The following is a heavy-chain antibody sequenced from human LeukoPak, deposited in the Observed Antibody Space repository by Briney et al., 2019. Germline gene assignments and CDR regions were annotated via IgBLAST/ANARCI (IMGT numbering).Heavy chain of an antibody. J-gene: IGHJ4*02. D-gene: IGHD3-3*01. Sequence: GASVKVSCMASGDSFTSYDINWVRQATGQGLEWMGWMNPNSGNIGYAHKFQGRLTMTRNTSRSTAYMELRSLTSDDTAVYYCVRTAGIFWSGAYYFDSWGQGTLVTVSS. CDR2: MNPNSGNI. CDR1: GDSFTSYD. CDR3: VRTAGIFWSGAYYFDS. V-gene: IGHV1-8*01.